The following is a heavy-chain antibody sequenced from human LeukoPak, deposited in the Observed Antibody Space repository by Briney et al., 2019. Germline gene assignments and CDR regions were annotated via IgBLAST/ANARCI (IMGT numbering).Heavy chain of an antibody. J-gene: IGHJ4*02. CDR1: GFSFNTYW. D-gene: IGHD6-19*01. CDR3: ARHGPGIAVALDY. CDR2: IDPSDSYT. V-gene: IGHV5-10-1*01. Sequence: GESLKTSCNGSGFSFNTYWIGWVRQMPGKGLEWMGRIDPSDSYTNYSPSFQGHVTLSADKSISTAYLQWSSLKASDTAMYYCARHGPGIAVALDYWGQGTLVTVSS.